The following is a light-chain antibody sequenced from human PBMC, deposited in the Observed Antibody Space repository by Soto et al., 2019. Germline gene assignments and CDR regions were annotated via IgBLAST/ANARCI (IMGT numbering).Light chain of an antibody. Sequence: QSALTQPPSASGSPGQSVTISCTGASSDVGGYNYVSWYQQHPGKAPKLMIYEGSKRPSGVPDRFAGSKSGNTASLTVSGLQAEDEADDYCSSFAGSNNLVFGGGTQLTVL. CDR1: SSDVGGYNY. CDR2: EGS. V-gene: IGLV2-8*01. J-gene: IGLJ2*01. CDR3: SSFAGSNNLV.